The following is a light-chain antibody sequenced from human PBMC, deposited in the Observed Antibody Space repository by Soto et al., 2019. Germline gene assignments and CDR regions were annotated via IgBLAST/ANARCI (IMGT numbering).Light chain of an antibody. CDR3: QQYGSFPTWT. Sequence: EIVLTQAPGTLSLSPGERATLSCRASQSVSSSYLAWYQHKTGQAPRLLIYGASSRATGIPDRFSGSGSGTDFTLTISRLEPEDCAVYYCQQYGSFPTWTFGQGTKVEIK. CDR1: QSVSSSY. J-gene: IGKJ1*01. CDR2: GAS. V-gene: IGKV3-20*01.